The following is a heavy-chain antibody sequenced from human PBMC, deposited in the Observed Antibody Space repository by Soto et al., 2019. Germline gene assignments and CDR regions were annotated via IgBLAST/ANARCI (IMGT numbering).Heavy chain of an antibody. D-gene: IGHD6-19*01. V-gene: IGHV3-23*01. CDR1: GFTFSGYA. J-gene: IGHJ4*01. Sequence: GGSLRLSCAASGFTFSGYAMSWVRQAPGKGLEWVSVVSASGGSTDYADSVKGRFTISRDNSKNTLYLQMNSLRAEDTAIYYCEKVLDSSGWYPLLSDHWGHGTLVIVCS. CDR2: VSASGGST. CDR3: EKVLDSSGWYPLLSDH.